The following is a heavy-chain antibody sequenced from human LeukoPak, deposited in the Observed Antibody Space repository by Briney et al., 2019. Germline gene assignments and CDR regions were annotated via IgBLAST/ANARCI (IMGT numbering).Heavy chain of an antibody. D-gene: IGHD3-16*01. CDR3: AKTGAPMGGY. CDR1: GGSLSGDNYY. V-gene: IGHV4-61*01. CDR2: ISLSGST. Sequence: PSETLPLTCTPSGGSLSGDNYYWSWIRQPPGKGLQWIAYISLSGSTNYNPSLKSRVTISLDTSKNQFSLRLTSVTAADTAVYYCAKTGAPMGGYWGQGTLVTVSS. J-gene: IGHJ4*02.